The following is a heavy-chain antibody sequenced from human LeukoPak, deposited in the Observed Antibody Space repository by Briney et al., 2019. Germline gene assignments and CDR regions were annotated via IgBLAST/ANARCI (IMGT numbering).Heavy chain of an antibody. D-gene: IGHD3-3*01. V-gene: IGHV4-59*01. Sequence: SETLSLTCTVSGGSISNYYWSWIRQPPGKGLEWIGYTYYSGSTNYNPSLKSRVTISVDTSKNQFSLKLRSVTAPDTAVYYCASSHPLGSNNDYYTPFDYWGQGTLVTVSS. CDR3: ASSHPLGSNNDYYTPFDY. J-gene: IGHJ4*02. CDR1: GGSISNYY. CDR2: TYYSGST.